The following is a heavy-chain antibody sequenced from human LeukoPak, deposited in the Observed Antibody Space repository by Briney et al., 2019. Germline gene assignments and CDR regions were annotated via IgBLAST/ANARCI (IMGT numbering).Heavy chain of an antibody. CDR3: ARAGYSGFDFNFDY. V-gene: IGHV4-31*03. CDR1: GGSVSSGSYY. J-gene: IGHJ4*02. Sequence: SETLSLTCTVSGGSVSSGSYYWSWIRQHPGKGLEWIGYIFHTGSTYYNPSLKSRISISLDTSKNQFYLKLSSVTAADTAVYYCARAGYSGFDFNFDYWGQGTLVTVSS. D-gene: IGHD5-12*01. CDR2: IFHTGST.